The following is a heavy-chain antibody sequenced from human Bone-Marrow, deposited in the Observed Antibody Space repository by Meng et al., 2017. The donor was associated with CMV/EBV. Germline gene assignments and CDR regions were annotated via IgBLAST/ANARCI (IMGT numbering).Heavy chain of an antibody. Sequence: GGSLRLSCAASGFTFSSYEMNWVRQAPEKGLEWVSYISSSGSTIYYADSVKGRFTISRDNAKNSLYLQMNSLRAEDTAVYYCARAAYYDFWSGYYTAYYFDYWGQGTLVTVSS. J-gene: IGHJ4*02. CDR3: ARAAYYDFWSGYYTAYYFDY. V-gene: IGHV3-48*03. D-gene: IGHD3-3*01. CDR1: GFTFSSYE. CDR2: ISSSGSTI.